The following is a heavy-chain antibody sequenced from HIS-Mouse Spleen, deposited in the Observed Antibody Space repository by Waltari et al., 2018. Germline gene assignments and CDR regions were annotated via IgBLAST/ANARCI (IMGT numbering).Heavy chain of an antibody. J-gene: IGHJ2*01. Sequence: QVQLQQWGAGLLKPSETLSLTCAVYGGSFSGYYWSWIRQPPGKGLEWIGEINHSGSTNYNPSLKRRVTISGDTSKNQFSLKLSSVTAADTAVYYCARARSSSWYWYFDLWGRGTLVTVSS. CDR2: INHSGST. V-gene: IGHV4-34*01. CDR1: GGSFSGYY. D-gene: IGHD6-13*01. CDR3: ARARSSSWYWYFDL.